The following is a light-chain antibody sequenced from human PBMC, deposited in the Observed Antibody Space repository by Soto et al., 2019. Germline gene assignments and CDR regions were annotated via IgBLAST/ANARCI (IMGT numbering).Light chain of an antibody. Sequence: QSALTQPPSASGCPGQSVTISCTGTSSDVGAYNYVSWYQQHPGKAPKLMIYEVSKRPSGVPDRFSGSKSGNTASLTVSGLQAEDEADYYCISYAGSSIWVFGGGTKLTVL. CDR2: EVS. V-gene: IGLV2-8*01. CDR3: ISYAGSSIWV. CDR1: SSDVGAYNY. J-gene: IGLJ3*02.